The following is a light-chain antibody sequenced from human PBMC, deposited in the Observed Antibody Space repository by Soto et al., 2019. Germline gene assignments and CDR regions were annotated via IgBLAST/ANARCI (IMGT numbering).Light chain of an antibody. CDR2: VNI. CDR3: QSYDSSLRVF. CDR1: SSNIGAGYD. J-gene: IGLJ2*01. V-gene: IGLV1-40*01. Sequence: QSVLTQPPSVSGAPGQRVTISCTGASSNIGAGYDVHWYQQLPGTAPKLLIYVNINRPSGVPDRFSASRSDSSASLAITGLQAEDEADYYCQSYDSSLRVFFGGGTKVTVL.